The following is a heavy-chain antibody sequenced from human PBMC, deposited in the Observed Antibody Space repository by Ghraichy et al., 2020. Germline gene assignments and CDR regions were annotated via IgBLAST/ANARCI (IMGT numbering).Heavy chain of an antibody. CDR2: ISSNGGST. D-gene: IGHD3-10*01. V-gene: IGHV3-64D*06. CDR1: GFTFSSYA. Sequence: GGSLRLSCSASGFTFSSYAMHWVRQAPGKGLEYVSVISSNGGSTYYADSVKGRFTISRDNSKNTLYLQMSSLRAEDTAVYYCVKVYYGSGGDYWGQGTLVTVSS. J-gene: IGHJ4*02. CDR3: VKVYYGSGGDY.